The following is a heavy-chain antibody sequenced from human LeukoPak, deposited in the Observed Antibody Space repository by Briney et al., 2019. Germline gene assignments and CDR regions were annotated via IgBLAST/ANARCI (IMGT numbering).Heavy chain of an antibody. CDR1: GFTFRSYS. J-gene: IGHJ4*02. V-gene: IGHV3-21*01. CDR3: ALNPDYYGSGSFDY. D-gene: IGHD3-10*01. CDR2: IDPSSTYI. Sequence: GGSLRLSCAASGFTFRSYSMNWVRQAPGKGLEWVSAIDPSSTYIYYADSVKGRFTISRDNAENSLYLQMNSLRVEDTAVYYCALNPDYYGSGSFDYWGQGTLVTVSS.